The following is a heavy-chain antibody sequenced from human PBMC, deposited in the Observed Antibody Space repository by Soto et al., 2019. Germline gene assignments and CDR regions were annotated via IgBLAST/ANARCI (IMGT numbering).Heavy chain of an antibody. CDR3: AADATAWQQMVPSDY. J-gene: IGHJ4*02. V-gene: IGHV1-58*01. Sequence: ASVKVSCKASGFTFTSSAFQWVRQARGQRLEWIGWIAVGSGYTNYAQRFQDRDTLTRDMSTATTYMELSRLTSEDTAIYYCAADATAWQQMVPSDYWGQGTLVTVSS. CDR1: GFTFTSSA. CDR2: IAVGSGYT. D-gene: IGHD2-8*01.